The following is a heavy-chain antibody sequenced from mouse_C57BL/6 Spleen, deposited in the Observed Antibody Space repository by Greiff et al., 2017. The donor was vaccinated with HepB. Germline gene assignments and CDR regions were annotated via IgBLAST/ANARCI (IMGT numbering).Heavy chain of an antibody. CDR3: ARHWKIDGYYVVFAY. Sequence: EVQRVESGGDLVKPGGSLKLSCAASGFTFSSYGMSWVRQTPDKRLEWVATISSGGSYTYYPDSVKGRFTISRDNAKNTLYRQMSSLKSEATAMYYCARHWKIDGYYVVFAYWGQGTLVTVSA. V-gene: IGHV5-6*01. J-gene: IGHJ3*01. CDR2: ISSGGSYT. CDR1: GFTFSSYG. D-gene: IGHD2-3*01.